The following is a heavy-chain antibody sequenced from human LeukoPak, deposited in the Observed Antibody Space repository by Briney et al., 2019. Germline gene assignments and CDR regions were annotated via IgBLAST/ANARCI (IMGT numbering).Heavy chain of an antibody. CDR3: ARTRLTGDPYEAFDI. CDR1: GYTFTGYY. V-gene: IGHV1-2*02. Sequence: ASVNVSCKASGYTFTGYYMHWVRQAPGEGLEWMGWINPNSGGTKYAQKFQGRVTMTRDTSITTAYMELTSLEFDDTAVYYCARTRLTGDPYEAFDIWGQGTMVTVSS. CDR2: INPNSGGT. J-gene: IGHJ3*02. D-gene: IGHD7-27*01.